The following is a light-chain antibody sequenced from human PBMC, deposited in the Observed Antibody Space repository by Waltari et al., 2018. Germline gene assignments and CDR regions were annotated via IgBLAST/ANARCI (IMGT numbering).Light chain of an antibody. Sequence: EIVLTQSPGTLFLSPGEGATLSCRASQSVSRTLAWYQQKPGQAPRLLIYGAYRRATGIPDRVSGSGSGTDFDLTISRLEPDDSAVYFCQHYVSLPATFGQGTKVEIK. CDR1: QSVSRT. CDR3: QHYVSLPAT. J-gene: IGKJ1*01. CDR2: GAY. V-gene: IGKV3-20*01.